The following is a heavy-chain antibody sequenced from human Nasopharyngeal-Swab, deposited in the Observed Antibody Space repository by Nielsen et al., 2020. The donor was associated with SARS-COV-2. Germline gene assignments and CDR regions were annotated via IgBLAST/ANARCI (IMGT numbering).Heavy chain of an antibody. J-gene: IGHJ4*02. D-gene: IGHD6-19*01. V-gene: IGHV3-11*06. CDR3: ARDLSSGWYGSFDY. Sequence: SCAASGFTFSDYYMSWIRQAPGKGLEWVSYISSSSSYTNYADSVKGRFTISRDNAKNSLCLQMNSLRAEDTAVYYCARDLSSGWYGSFDYWGQGTLVTVSS. CDR2: ISSSSSYT. CDR1: GFTFSDYY.